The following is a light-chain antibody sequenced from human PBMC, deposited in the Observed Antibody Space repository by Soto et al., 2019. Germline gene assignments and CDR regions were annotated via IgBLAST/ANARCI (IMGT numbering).Light chain of an antibody. J-gene: IGKJ2*01. CDR2: DAS. CDR1: QDINTY. CDR3: QHYDNLPYT. V-gene: IGKV1-33*01. Sequence: DIQMTQSPSSLSASVGDRVTITCQASQDINTYLNWYQQKPQKAPKLLISDASILKTGVPSRFSGSGSGTHFTLTITSLRPEDIATYYCQHYDNLPYTFGQGTKVDIK.